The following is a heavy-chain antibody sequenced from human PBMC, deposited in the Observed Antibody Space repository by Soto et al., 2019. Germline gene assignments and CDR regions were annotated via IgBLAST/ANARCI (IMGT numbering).Heavy chain of an antibody. Sequence: PGGSLRLSCAASGFTFSSYGMHWVRQAPGKGLEWVSAISGSGGSTYYADSVKGRFTISRDNSKNTLYLQMNSLRAEDTAVYYCAKDRITIFGVVLSPHDAFDIWGQGTMVTVSS. CDR2: ISGSGGST. J-gene: IGHJ3*02. CDR3: AKDRITIFGVVLSPHDAFDI. V-gene: IGHV3-23*01. D-gene: IGHD3-3*01. CDR1: GFTFSSYG.